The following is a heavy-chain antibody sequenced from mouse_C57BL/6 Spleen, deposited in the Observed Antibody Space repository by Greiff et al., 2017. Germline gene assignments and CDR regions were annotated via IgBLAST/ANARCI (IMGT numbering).Heavy chain of an antibody. CDR3: TRRVVTTGGLDY. CDR2: IDPETGGT. J-gene: IGHJ2*01. V-gene: IGHV1-15*01. Sequence: QVQLKESGAELVRPGASVTLSCKASGYTFTDYEMHWVKQTPVHGLEWIGAIDPETGGTAYNQKFKGKAILTADKSSSTAYMELRSLTSEDSAVYYCTRRVVTTGGLDYWGQGTTRTVSS. CDR1: GYTFTDYE. D-gene: IGHD2-2*01.